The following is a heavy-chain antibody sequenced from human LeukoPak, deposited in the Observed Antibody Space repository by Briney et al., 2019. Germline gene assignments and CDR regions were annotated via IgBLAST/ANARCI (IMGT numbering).Heavy chain of an antibody. V-gene: IGHV1-69*06. CDR3: ARGGTNIVATIRGPPGITRDGDYFDY. Sequence: SVKVSCKASGGTFSSYAISWVRQAPGQGLEWMGGIIPIFGTANHAQKFQGRVTITADKSTSTAYMELSSLRSEDPAVYYCARGGTNIVATIRGPPGITRDGDYFDYWGQGTLVTVSS. CDR1: GGTFSSYA. D-gene: IGHD5-12*01. CDR2: IIPIFGTA. J-gene: IGHJ4*02.